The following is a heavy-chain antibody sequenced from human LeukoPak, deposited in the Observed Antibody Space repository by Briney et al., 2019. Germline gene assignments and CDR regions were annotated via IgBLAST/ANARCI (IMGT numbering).Heavy chain of an antibody. CDR3: AKDRAQQLVLDF. V-gene: IGHV3-23*01. D-gene: IGHD6-13*01. CDR2: IIGSGSST. CDR1: GFTFSSYA. J-gene: IGHJ4*02. Sequence: PGGFLRLSCAASGFTFSSYAMSWVRQAPGKGLEWVSAIIGSGSSTYYADSVKGRFTISRDNSKNTLFLQMNSLRAEDTAVYYCAKDRAQQLVLDFWGQGTLVTVSS.